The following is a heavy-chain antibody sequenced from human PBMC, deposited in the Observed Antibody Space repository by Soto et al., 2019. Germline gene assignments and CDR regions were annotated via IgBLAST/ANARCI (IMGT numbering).Heavy chain of an antibody. D-gene: IGHD2-21*01. Sequence: QDQLVQSGAEVKKPGASVKVSCEASGYIFTNYWISWVRLAPGQGLEWMGIINPSRGSTTYAPKFQGRITMTRDTAAYTAYMELSSLRSEDTAVYYCAVCGGNMPPYPHTGLDVWGQGTTVIVSS. CDR3: AVCGGNMPPYPHTGLDV. CDR2: INPSRGST. V-gene: IGHV1-46*01. CDR1: GYIFTNYW. J-gene: IGHJ6*02.